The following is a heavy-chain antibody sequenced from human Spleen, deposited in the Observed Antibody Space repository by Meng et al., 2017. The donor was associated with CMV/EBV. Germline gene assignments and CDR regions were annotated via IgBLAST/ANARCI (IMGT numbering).Heavy chain of an antibody. CDR3: AREGAEGFLEWFPHRG. J-gene: IGHJ4*02. V-gene: IGHV3-7*01. Sequence: GESLKISCAASGFTFSNYWMTWVRQAPGKGLEWVANIKQDGSENYYLDSVKGRFTISRDNTKNSLYLQMRSLRVEDTAVYYCAREGAEGFLEWFPHRGWGQGTLVTVSS. CDR2: IKQDGSEN. CDR1: GFTFSNYW. D-gene: IGHD3-3*01.